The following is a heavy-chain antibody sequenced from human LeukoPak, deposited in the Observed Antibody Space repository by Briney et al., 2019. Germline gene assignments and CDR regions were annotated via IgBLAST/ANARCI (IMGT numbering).Heavy chain of an antibody. CDR1: GFTFSSYG. CDR3: ARDGTGGWTFDY. Sequence: GGSLRLSCAASGFTFSSYGMHWVRQALGKGLEWVAVIWYDGSNKYYADSVKGRFTISRDNSKNTLYLQMNSLRAEDTAVYYCARDGTGGWTFDYWGQGTLVTVYS. D-gene: IGHD3/OR15-3a*01. V-gene: IGHV3-33*01. CDR2: IWYDGSNK. J-gene: IGHJ4*02.